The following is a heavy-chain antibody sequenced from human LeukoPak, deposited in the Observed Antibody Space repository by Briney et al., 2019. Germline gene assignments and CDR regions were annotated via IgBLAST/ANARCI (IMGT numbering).Heavy chain of an antibody. J-gene: IGHJ4*02. CDR3: ARHFCSSTSCSN. Sequence: GGSLRLSCAASGFTFSGYGMSWVRQAPGKVLEWVSAISGSGGSTYYADSVKGRFTISRDNSKNTLYLQMNSLRAEDTAVYYCARHFCSSTSCSNWGQGTLVTVSS. D-gene: IGHD2-2*01. CDR1: GFTFSGYG. V-gene: IGHV3-23*01. CDR2: ISGSGGST.